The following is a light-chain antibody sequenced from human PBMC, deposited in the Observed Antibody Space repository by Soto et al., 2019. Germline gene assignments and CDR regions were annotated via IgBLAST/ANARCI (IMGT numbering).Light chain of an antibody. CDR3: QQYYSSPYT. CDR2: WAS. CDR1: QTILYTSINKNS. V-gene: IGKV4-1*01. Sequence: DIVMTQSPDSLAVSLGERATINCRSSQTILYTSINKNSLAWYQQKPGQPPTLLIYWASTRESGVPDRFSGSGSGTDFTLTISSLQAEDVAVYYCQQYYSSPYTFGQGTKLAIK. J-gene: IGKJ2*01.